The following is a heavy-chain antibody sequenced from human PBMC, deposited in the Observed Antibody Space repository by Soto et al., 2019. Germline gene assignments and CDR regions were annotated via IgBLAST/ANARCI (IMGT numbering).Heavy chain of an antibody. CDR1: GFTFSDYY. Sequence: VQLVESGGGLVKPGGSLRLSCAASGFTFSDYYMTWIRQAPGKVLQWVSSISSSGHTIDYADSVKGRFTISSDNANNALLPQANILRAEDAAVYYCASLRMAYLRPGADYWGQGTLVTVSS. J-gene: IGHJ4*02. D-gene: IGHD5-12*01. V-gene: IGHV3-11*01. CDR3: ASLRMAYLRPGADY. CDR2: ISSSGHTI.